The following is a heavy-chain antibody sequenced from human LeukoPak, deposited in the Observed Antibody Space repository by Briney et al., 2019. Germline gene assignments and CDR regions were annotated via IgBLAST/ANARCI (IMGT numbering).Heavy chain of an antibody. V-gene: IGHV3-23*01. CDR3: ARDLIGRYTLDY. J-gene: IGHJ4*02. Sequence: LPGGSLRLSCAASGFTFSSYAMSWVRQAPGKGLEWVSAISGSGGSTYYADSVKGRFTISRDNSKNTVDLQLNSLRAEDTAVYYCARDLIGRYTLDYCGQGTLVTVSS. CDR1: GFTFSSYA. CDR2: ISGSGGST. D-gene: IGHD3-10*01.